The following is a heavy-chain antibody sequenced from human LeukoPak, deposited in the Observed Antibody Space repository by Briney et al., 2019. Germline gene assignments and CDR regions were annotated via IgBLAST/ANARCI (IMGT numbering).Heavy chain of an antibody. CDR2: INHSGST. CDR1: GGSFSGYY. D-gene: IGHD6-6*01. V-gene: IGHV4-34*01. Sequence: MTSETLSLTCAVYGGSFSGYYWSWIRQPPGKGLEWIGEINHSGSTNYNPSLKSRVTISVDTSKNQFSLKLSSVTAADTAVYYCARLKARPGYYYGMDVWSQGTTVTVSS. J-gene: IGHJ6*02. CDR3: ARLKARPGYYYGMDV.